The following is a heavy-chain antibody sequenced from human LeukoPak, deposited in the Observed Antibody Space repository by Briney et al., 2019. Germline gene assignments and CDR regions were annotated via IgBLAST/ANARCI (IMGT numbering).Heavy chain of an antibody. CDR3: ARYYGEAATITAFRTYYYFDH. CDR1: GYRFTDYY. J-gene: IGHJ4*02. D-gene: IGHD5-24*01. Sequence: ASVRVSCKASGYRFTDYYMHWVRQAPGEGLEWMGWVNPNNGATNYAQKFQGRVTMTRGTSINTVYMDLTGLRSDDSAIYYCARYYGEAATITAFRTYYYFDHWGQGTLVTVSS. V-gene: IGHV1-2*02. CDR2: VNPNNGAT.